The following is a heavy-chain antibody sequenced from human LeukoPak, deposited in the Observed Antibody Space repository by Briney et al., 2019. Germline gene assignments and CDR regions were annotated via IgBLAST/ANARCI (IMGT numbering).Heavy chain of an antibody. CDR2: ISAYNGNT. CDR3: ASIIAAAGTGYNAFDI. Sequence: ASVKVSCKASGYTFTSYGISWVRQAPGQGLEWMGWISAYNGNTNYAQKLQGRVTMTTDTSTSTAYMELRSLRSDDTAVYYCASIIAAAGTGYNAFDIWGQGTMVTVSS. D-gene: IGHD6-13*01. V-gene: IGHV1-18*01. J-gene: IGHJ3*02. CDR1: GYTFTSYG.